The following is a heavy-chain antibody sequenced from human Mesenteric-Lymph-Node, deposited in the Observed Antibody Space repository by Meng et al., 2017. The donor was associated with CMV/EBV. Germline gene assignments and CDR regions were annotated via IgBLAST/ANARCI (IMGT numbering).Heavy chain of an antibody. Sequence: SCEASGYIFTDYYIHWVRQAPGQGLEWVGRINPSSGGTNYAQKFQGRVTLTRDMSITVTRLRSDDTAVYYCARGPPIYHSGWYDFDYWGQGTLVTVSS. V-gene: IGHV1-2*06. CDR1: GYIFTDYY. CDR2: INPSSGGT. J-gene: IGHJ4*02. CDR3: ARGPPIYHSGWYDFDY. D-gene: IGHD6-19*01.